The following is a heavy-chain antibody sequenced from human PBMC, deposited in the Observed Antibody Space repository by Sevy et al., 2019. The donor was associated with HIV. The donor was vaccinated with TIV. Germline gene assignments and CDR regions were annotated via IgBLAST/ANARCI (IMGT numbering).Heavy chain of an antibody. CDR1: GFTFSSYV. CDR3: ARGGGYCGGDCYSIDY. Sequence: GVSLRLSCAASGFTFSSYVMHWVRQAPGKGLEWVALILYDGTIKYYADSVKGRFTISRDNSKDTPFLQMNSLTPEDTAVYYCARGGGYCGGDCYSIDYWGQGALVTVSS. CDR2: ILYDGTIK. J-gene: IGHJ4*02. D-gene: IGHD2-21*02. V-gene: IGHV3-30*03.